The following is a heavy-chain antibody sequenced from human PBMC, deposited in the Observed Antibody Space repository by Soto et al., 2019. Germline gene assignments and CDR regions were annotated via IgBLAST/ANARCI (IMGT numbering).Heavy chain of an antibody. Sequence: LSLTCTVSGGSISSYYWSWIRQPPGKGLEWIGYIYYSGSTNYNPSLKSRVTISVDTSKNQFSLKLSSVTAADTAVYYCARDDSSSWGWFDPWGQGTLVTVSS. CDR2: IYYSGST. CDR3: ARDDSSSWGWFDP. V-gene: IGHV4-59*01. D-gene: IGHD6-13*01. CDR1: GGSISSYY. J-gene: IGHJ5*02.